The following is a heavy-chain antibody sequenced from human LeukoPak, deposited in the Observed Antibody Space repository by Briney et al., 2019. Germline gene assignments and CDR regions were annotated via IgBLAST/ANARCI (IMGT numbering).Heavy chain of an antibody. CDR2: FYYSGST. D-gene: IGHD5-12*01. J-gene: IGHJ6*02. V-gene: IGHV4-39*01. CDR1: GDSISSSSYY. CDR3: ARYLGSVDV. Sequence: SETLSLTCTVSGDSISSSSYYWGWIRQPPGKGLEWIGSFYYSGSTYYNPSLKSRVTISVDTSKNQFSLKLSPVTAADTAVYYCARYLGSVDVWGQGTTVTVS.